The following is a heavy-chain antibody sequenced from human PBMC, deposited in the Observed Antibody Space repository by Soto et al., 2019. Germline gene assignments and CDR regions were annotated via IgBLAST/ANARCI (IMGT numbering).Heavy chain of an antibody. J-gene: IGHJ6*02. CDR2: ISPYGGNT. CDR1: GYIFVNYG. CDR3: AMVDNYVTPTPQDV. V-gene: IGHV1-18*01. Sequence: QVQLVQSGDEVRKPGSSVKVSCKASGYIFVNYGIAWVRRAPGQGLEWMGWISPYGGNTHYASKVQGRLTMTTDTSTSTAYMDLGSLTSDDTAVYYCAMVDNYVTPTPQDVWGQGTTVTVSS. D-gene: IGHD3-16*01.